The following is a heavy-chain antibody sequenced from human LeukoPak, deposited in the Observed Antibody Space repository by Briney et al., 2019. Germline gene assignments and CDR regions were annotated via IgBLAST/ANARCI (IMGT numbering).Heavy chain of an antibody. CDR3: AKGRSGYCSSSSCQDNFDY. D-gene: IGHD2-2*01. CDR1: GFTFSNYA. V-gene: IGHV3-23*01. CDR2: ISGSGTNT. J-gene: IGHJ4*02. Sequence: PGGSLRLSCAASGFTFSNYAMNWVRQAPGKGLEWVSTISGSGTNTYYADSVKGRFTISRDNSKNTLYLQMSSLRAVDAAVYYCAKGRSGYCSSSSCQDNFDYWGQGAPVTVSS.